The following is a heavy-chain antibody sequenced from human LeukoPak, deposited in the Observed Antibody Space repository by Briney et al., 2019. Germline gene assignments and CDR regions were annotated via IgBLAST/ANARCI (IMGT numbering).Heavy chain of an antibody. D-gene: IGHD3-3*01. Sequence: SQTLSLTCTVSGGSISSGDYYWSWIRQPPGKGLEWIGYIYYSGSTYYNPSLKSRVTISVDTSKNQLSLKLSSVTAADTAVYYCAREIRRITIFGVVIWGFDYWGQGTLVTVSS. CDR1: GGSISSGDYY. V-gene: IGHV4-30-4*08. CDR3: AREIRRITIFGVVIWGFDY. J-gene: IGHJ4*02. CDR2: IYYSGST.